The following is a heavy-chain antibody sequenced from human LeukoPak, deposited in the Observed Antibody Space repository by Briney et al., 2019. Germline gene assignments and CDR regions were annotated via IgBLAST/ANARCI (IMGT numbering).Heavy chain of an antibody. J-gene: IGHJ3*02. CDR3: AREFVGFSGSYSGYAFDI. CDR2: ISYDGSNK. Sequence: GGSLRLSCAASGFTFSSYAMHWVRQAPGKGLEWVAVISYDGSNKYYADSVEGRFTISRDNSKNTLYLQMNSLRAEDTAVYYCAREFVGFSGSYSGYAFDIWGQGTMVTVSS. D-gene: IGHD1-26*01. CDR1: GFTFSSYA. V-gene: IGHV3-30-3*01.